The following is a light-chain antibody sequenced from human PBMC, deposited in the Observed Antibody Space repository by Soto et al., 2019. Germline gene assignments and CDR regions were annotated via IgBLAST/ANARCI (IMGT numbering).Light chain of an antibody. V-gene: IGKV1-6*01. J-gene: IGKJ3*01. Sequence: AIQMTQSPSSLSASVGDRVTITCRASQDIGGDLGWYQQKPGKAPELLIYTTSSLLSGVPSRFSGSGSGTDFTLTISSLQPEDFATYYCLQDYTFPFPFGPGTKVDI. CDR2: TTS. CDR3: LQDYTFPFP. CDR1: QDIGGD.